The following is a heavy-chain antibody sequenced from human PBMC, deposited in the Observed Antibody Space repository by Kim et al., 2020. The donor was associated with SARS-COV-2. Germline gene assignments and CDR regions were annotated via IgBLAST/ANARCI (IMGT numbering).Heavy chain of an antibody. V-gene: IGHV4-34*01. D-gene: IGHD3-10*01. CDR1: GGSFSGYY. J-gene: IGHJ5*02. CDR2: INHSGST. CDR3: ARGGAVLLWFGELLRDNWFDP. Sequence: SETLSLTCAVYGGSFSGYYWSWIRQPPGKGLEWIGEINHSGSTNYKPSLKSRVTISVDTSKNQFSLKLSSVTAADTAVYYCARGGAVLLWFGELLRDNWFDPWGQGTLVTVSS.